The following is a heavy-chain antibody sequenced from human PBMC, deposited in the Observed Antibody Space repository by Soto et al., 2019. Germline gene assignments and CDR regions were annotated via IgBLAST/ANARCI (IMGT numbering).Heavy chain of an antibody. CDR2: ISYDGSNK. CDR1: GFTFSSYG. Sequence: QVQLVESGGGVVQPGRSLRLSCAASGFTFSSYGMHWVRQAPGKGLEWVAVISYDGSNKYYADSVKGRLTISRDNSKKTLYLQMNSLIAEDTAVYYCAKGETNGVCYVACSWYFVYWGQGTLVTVSS. V-gene: IGHV3-30*18. CDR3: AKGETNGVCYVACSWYFVY. D-gene: IGHD2-8*01. J-gene: IGHJ4*02.